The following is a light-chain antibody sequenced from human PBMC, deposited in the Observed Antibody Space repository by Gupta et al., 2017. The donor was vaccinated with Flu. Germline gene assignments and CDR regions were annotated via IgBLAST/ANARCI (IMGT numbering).Light chain of an antibody. CDR2: EVT. CDR3: SSYTSSSALYV. CDR1: SSDVGDYTY. Sequence: QSALTQPASVSGSPGQSITISCTGTSSDVGDYTYVSWYQQHPGKAPKVIIYEVTKRPSEVSSRFPGSKSVNTASLTISGLQAEDEADYYCSSYTSSSALYVFGTGTRVTVL. V-gene: IGLV2-14*03. J-gene: IGLJ1*01.